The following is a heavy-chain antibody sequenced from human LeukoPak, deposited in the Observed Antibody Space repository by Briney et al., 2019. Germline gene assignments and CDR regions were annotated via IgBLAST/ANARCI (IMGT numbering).Heavy chain of an antibody. CDR2: IYPGDSDT. V-gene: IGHV5-51*01. J-gene: IGHJ4*02. Sequence: GESLQISCKGSGYRFTSNWIGWVRPMPGKGLEWMGIIYPGDSDTRYSPSFQGRVTISAAKSISTAYLQWSSLKASDTAMYYCARPSGTYNRFDSWGQGTLVTVSS. D-gene: IGHD1-26*01. CDR3: ARPSGTYNRFDS. CDR1: GYRFTSNW.